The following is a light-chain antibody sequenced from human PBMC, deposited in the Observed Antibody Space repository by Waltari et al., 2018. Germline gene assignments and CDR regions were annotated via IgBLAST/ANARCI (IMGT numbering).Light chain of an antibody. J-gene: IGLJ2*01. CDR2: HNN. CDR1: NSD. CDR3: QSYDSTLI. Sequence: QSILTQPPSVSGAPGQRVTISCTGTNSDVQWYQQLPGRAPTLLIYHNNTRPSGVPDRFSGSKSGTSASLAITGLQAEDEADYYCQSYDSTLIFGGGTKLTVL. V-gene: IGLV1-40*01.